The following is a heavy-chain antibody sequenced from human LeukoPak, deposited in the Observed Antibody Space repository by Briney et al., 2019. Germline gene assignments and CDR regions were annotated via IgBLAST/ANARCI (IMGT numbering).Heavy chain of an antibody. CDR3: AREALEYFLFDY. J-gene: IGHJ4*02. CDR2: IYTSGST. D-gene: IGHD6-6*01. CDR1: GGSISSGSYY. V-gene: IGHV4-61*02. Sequence: EASQTLSLTCTVSGGSISSGSYYWSWIRQPAGKGLEWIGRIYTSGSTNYNPSLKSRVTISVDTSKNQFSLKLSSVTATDTAVYYCAREALEYFLFDYWGQGTLVTVSS.